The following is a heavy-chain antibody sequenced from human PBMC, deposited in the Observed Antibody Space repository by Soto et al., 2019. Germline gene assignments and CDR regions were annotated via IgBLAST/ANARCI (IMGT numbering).Heavy chain of an antibody. CDR1: GYSFTSYW. J-gene: IGHJ6*03. D-gene: IGHD2-15*01. CDR2: IYPGDSDT. Sequence: GESLKISCKGSGYSFTSYWIGWVRQMPGKGLEWMGIIYPGDSDTRYSPSFQGQVTISADKSISTAYLQWSSLKASDTAMYYCARHSYFPGSYCSGGSCYYYDDYYYYYYMDVWGKGTTVTVSS. V-gene: IGHV5-51*01. CDR3: ARHSYFPGSYCSGGSCYYYDDYYYYYYMDV.